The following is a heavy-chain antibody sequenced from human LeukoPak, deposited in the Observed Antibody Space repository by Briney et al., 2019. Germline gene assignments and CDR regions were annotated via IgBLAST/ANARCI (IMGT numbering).Heavy chain of an antibody. CDR1: GFTFSSYS. D-gene: IGHD3-3*01. CDR3: ARVGSGYYLFDY. CDR2: ISSSSSYI. J-gene: IGHJ4*02. V-gene: IGHV3-21*01. Sequence: GGSLRLSCAASGFTFSSYSMNWVRQAPGKGLEWVSSISSSSSYIYYADSVKGRFTISRDNAKNSLYLQMNSLRAEDTAVFYCARVGSGYYLFDYWGQGTLVTVSS.